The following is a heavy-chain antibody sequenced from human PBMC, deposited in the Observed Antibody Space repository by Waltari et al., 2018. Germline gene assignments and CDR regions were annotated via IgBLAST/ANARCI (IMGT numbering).Heavy chain of an antibody. V-gene: IGHV4-4*07. D-gene: IGHD6-6*01. CDR1: GGSISSYY. CDR3: ARDDGSSGLNWFDP. Sequence: QVQLQESGPGLVKPSETLSLTCTVSGGSISSYYWRWLRQPAGKGLEWIGRIYTSGSTNYNPSLKSRVTMSVDTSKNQFSLKLSSVTAADTAVYYCARDDGSSGLNWFDPWGQGTLVTVSS. CDR2: IYTSGST. J-gene: IGHJ5*02.